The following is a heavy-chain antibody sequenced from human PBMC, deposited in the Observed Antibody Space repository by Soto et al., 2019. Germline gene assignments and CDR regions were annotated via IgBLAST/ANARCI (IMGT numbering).Heavy chain of an antibody. CDR3: ARDGDGVPAARSNYYYYGMDV. D-gene: IGHD2-2*01. CDR2: IYYSGST. J-gene: IGHJ6*02. V-gene: IGHV4-59*01. Sequence: SETLSLTCTVSGGSISSYYWSWIRQPPGKGLEWIGYIYYSGSTSYNPSLKSRVTISVDTSKNQFSLKLSSVTAADTAVYYCARDGDGVPAARSNYYYYGMDVWGQGTTVTVSS. CDR1: GGSISSYY.